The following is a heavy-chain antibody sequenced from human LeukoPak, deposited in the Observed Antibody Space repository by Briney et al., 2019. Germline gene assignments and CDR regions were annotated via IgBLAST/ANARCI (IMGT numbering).Heavy chain of an antibody. D-gene: IGHD3-16*01. CDR2: IVVGSGNT. CDR3: AAYDYVWGTSAGMDV. V-gene: IGHV1-58*02. Sequence: ASVKVSCKASGFTFTSSAMQWVRQARGQRLEWIGWIVVGSGNTNYAQKFQERVTITRDMSTSTAYMELSSLRSEDTAVYYCAAYDYVWGTSAGMDVWGQGTTVTVSS. CDR1: GFTFTSSA. J-gene: IGHJ6*02.